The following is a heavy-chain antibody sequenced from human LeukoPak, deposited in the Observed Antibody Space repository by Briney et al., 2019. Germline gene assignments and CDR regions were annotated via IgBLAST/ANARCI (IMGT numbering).Heavy chain of an antibody. D-gene: IGHD3-3*01. V-gene: IGHV3-7*01. CDR1: GFTFSSYW. J-gene: IGHJ4*02. CDR2: IKQDGSEK. Sequence: PGGSLRLSCAASGFTFSSYWMSWVRQAPGKGLEWVANIKQDGSEKYYVDSVKGRFTISRDNAKNSLYLQMNSLRAEDTAVYYCARASQYHDFWSGIYYFDYWGQGTLVTVSS. CDR3: ARASQYHDFWSGIYYFDY.